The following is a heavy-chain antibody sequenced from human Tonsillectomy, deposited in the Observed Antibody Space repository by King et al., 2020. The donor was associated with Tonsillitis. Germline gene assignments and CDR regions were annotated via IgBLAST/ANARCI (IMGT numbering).Heavy chain of an antibody. V-gene: IGHV3-7*03. CDR2: IKQDGRGK. CDR1: GFTFSTDW. D-gene: IGHD1-20*01. Sequence: VQLVESGGGLVQPGGSLRLSCAGSGFTFSTDWMSWVRQAPGKGLEWVANIKQDGRGKYYVDTVEGRFTISRNNDKNSLCLQMNRLRAEDTAVYFCASVVYNSGGAFAIWGQGTMVTVSS. J-gene: IGHJ3*02. CDR3: ASVVYNSGGAFAI.